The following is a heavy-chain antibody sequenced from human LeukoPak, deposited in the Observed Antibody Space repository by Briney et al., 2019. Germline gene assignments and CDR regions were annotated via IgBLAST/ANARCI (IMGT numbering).Heavy chain of an antibody. D-gene: IGHD5-18*01. CDR1: GCTFSSYA. J-gene: IGHJ4*02. V-gene: IGHV1-69*06. CDR3: ARMGIQLTFYY. CDR2: IILIFGTA. Sequence: ASVKLSCKSSGCTFSSYAISWVRQAPGQGLEWMGVIILIFGTANYAQKYQGRVTITADKSTSTAYMELSSLRCEDTAVSYCARMGIQLTFYYWGQGTLVTVSS.